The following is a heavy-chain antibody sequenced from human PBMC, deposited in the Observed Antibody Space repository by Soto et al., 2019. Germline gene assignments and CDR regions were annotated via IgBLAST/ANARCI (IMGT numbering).Heavy chain of an antibody. CDR3: ARSKYYYYYGMDV. CDR2: IYYSGST. J-gene: IGHJ6*02. V-gene: IGHV4-39*01. CDR1: GGSISSSSYY. Sequence: SETLSLTCTVSGGSISSSSYYWGWIRQPPGKGLEWIGSIYYSGSTYYNPSLKSRVTISVDTSKNQFSLKLSSVTAADTAVYYCARSKYYYYYGMDVWGQGTTVTVSS.